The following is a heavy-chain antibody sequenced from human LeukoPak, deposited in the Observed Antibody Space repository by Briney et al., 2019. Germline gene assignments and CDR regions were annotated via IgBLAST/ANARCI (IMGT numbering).Heavy chain of an antibody. CDR3: ARQGYYDPHAFDI. J-gene: IGHJ3*02. V-gene: IGHV4-39*01. CDR1: GGSIRSGSHY. D-gene: IGHD3-22*01. CDR2: IYYSGST. Sequence: PSETLSLTCTVSGGSIRSGSHYWAWIRQPPGKGLEWIGSIYYSGSTYYNPSLENRVTISIDTSKNQFSLKLSSVTAADTAVYYCARQGYYDPHAFDIWGQGTMVTVSS.